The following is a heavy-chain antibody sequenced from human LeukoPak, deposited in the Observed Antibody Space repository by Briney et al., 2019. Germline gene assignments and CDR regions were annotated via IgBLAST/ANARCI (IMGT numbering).Heavy chain of an antibody. V-gene: IGHV3-23*01. CDR1: GFTFSSYA. CDR3: ANSAGQLWFFLDY. CDR2: ISGSGDST. Sequence: PGGSLRLSCAASGFTFSSYAMSWVRQAPGKGLEWVSAISGSGDSTYYADSVKGRFTISRDNSKNTLYLQMNSLRAEDTAVYYCANSAGQLWFFLDYWGQGTLVTVSS. D-gene: IGHD5-18*01. J-gene: IGHJ4*02.